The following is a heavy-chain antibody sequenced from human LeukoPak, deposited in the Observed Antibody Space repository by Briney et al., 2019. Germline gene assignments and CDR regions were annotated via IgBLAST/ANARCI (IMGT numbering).Heavy chain of an antibody. CDR3: ARDHMGYDY. Sequence: GGSLRLSCAASGFTFSSYSMNWVRQAPGKGLEWVSYISSGGSTTYYAGSVKGRFTVSRDNAKNSLYLLMNSLRAEDTAVYYCARDHMGYDYWGQGTLVTVSS. J-gene: IGHJ4*02. CDR2: ISSGGSTT. V-gene: IGHV3-48*04. D-gene: IGHD1-26*01. CDR1: GFTFSSYS.